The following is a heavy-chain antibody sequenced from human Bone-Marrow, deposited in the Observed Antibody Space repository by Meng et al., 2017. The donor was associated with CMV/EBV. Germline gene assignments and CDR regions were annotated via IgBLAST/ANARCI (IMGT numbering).Heavy chain of an antibody. Sequence: LTGYYMHWVRRAPGQELEWMGWINPNSGGTNYAQKFQGRVTMTRDTSISTAYMELSRLRSDDTAVYYCARSPCSSTSCYIVNWFDPWGQGTLVTVSS. CDR2: INPNSGGT. J-gene: IGHJ5*02. CDR1: LTGYY. CDR3: ARSPCSSTSCYIVNWFDP. V-gene: IGHV1-2*02. D-gene: IGHD2-2*02.